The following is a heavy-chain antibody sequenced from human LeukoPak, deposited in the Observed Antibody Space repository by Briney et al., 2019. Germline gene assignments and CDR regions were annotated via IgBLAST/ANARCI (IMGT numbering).Heavy chain of an antibody. V-gene: IGHV3-21*01. D-gene: IGHD2-15*01. CDR1: GFTFSSYS. Sequence: GGSLRLSCAASGFTFSSYSMNWVRQAPGKGLEWVSSISSSSSYIYYADSVKGRFTISRDNAKNSLYLQMNSLRAEDTAVYYCARTLGCCSGGSCYAQLDYWGQGTLVTVSS. CDR2: ISSSSSYI. J-gene: IGHJ4*02. CDR3: ARTLGCCSGGSCYAQLDY.